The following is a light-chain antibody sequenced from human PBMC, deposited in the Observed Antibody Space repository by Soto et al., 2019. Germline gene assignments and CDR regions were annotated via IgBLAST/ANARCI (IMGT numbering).Light chain of an antibody. J-gene: IGLJ3*02. CDR3: PSYGSSMRDWV. CDR1: SSNIGAGYD. V-gene: IGLV1-40*01. Sequence: QSVLTQPPSLSGAPGQRVTISCMGSSSNIGAGYDVHWYQQLPGTAPKLLIYGNTTRPSGVPDRFSGAKSGTSASLATTGLQAEDAADYYCPSYGSSMRDWVFGGGTKLTVL. CDR2: GNT.